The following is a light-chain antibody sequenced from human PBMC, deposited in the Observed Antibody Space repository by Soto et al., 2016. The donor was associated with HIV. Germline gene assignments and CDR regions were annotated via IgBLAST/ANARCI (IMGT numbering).Light chain of an antibody. CDR3: QVWDNNTVI. V-gene: IGLV3-1*01. CDR2: QDI. CDR1: KMGDKY. J-gene: IGLJ2*01. Sequence: SYELTQPPSVSVPPGQTASITCSGDKMGDKYTCWYQHKTGQSPVVVIYQDIKRPSGIPERFSGSNSGNTATLTISGTQAMDEADYYCQVWDNNTVIFGGGTRLTVL.